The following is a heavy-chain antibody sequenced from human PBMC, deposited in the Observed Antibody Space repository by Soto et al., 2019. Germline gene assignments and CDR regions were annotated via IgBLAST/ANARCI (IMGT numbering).Heavy chain of an antibody. CDR3: AGPGYSSQDY. J-gene: IGHJ4*02. CDR2: ISGSGDGV. D-gene: IGHD5-18*01. V-gene: IGHV3-23*01. Sequence: GGSLRLSCAASGFTFSTFALSWVRQAPGKGLEWVSAISGSGDGVDYADSVKGQFTISRDDSKNTLYPQMNSLRVGDTAVYYCAGPGYSSQDYWGQGTLVTVS. CDR1: GFTFSTFA.